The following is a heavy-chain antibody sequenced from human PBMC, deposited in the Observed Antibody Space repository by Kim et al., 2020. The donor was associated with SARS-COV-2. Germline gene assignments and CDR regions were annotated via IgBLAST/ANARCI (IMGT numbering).Heavy chain of an antibody. CDR1: GFTFTSSG. D-gene: IGHD3-9*01. CDR2: IGAYSGNT. CDR3: ARMTIRSFDWCFWAALTAF. Sequence: ASVKVSCKASGFTFTSSGIRWVRQAPGQGLEWIGWIGAYSGNTNYAQKLQGRVTITTDTSTSTAYMELRSLRSDDTAVYYCARMTIRSFDWCFWAALTAF. J-gene: IGHJ3*01. V-gene: IGHV1-18*04.